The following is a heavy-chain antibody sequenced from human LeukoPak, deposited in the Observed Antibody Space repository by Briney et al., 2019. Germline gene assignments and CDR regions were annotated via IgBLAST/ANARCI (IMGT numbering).Heavy chain of an antibody. CDR2: ISSSSSYI. CDR1: GFTFSSYS. J-gene: IGHJ6*03. Sequence: GGSLRLSCAASGFTFSSYSMNWVRQAPGKGLEWVSSISSSSSYIYYADSVKGRFTISRDNAKNSLYLQMNSLRAEDTAVYYCAGTTATIYYYYMDVWGKGTTVTISS. CDR3: AGTTATIYYYYMDV. D-gene: IGHD6-25*01. V-gene: IGHV3-21*01.